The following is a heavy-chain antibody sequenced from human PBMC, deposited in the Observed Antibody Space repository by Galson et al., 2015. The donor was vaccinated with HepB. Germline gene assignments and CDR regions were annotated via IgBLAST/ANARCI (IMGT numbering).Heavy chain of an antibody. D-gene: IGHD2-2*01. CDR3: ARGVEGSTRGGAFDI. V-gene: IGHV1-2*04. Sequence: SVKVSCKASGYTFTGYYMHWVRQAPGQGLEWMGWINPNSDGTNYAQKFQGWVTMTRDTSISTAYMELSRLRSDDTAVYYCARGVEGSTRGGAFDIWGQGTMVTVSS. J-gene: IGHJ3*02. CDR1: GYTFTGYY. CDR2: INPNSDGT.